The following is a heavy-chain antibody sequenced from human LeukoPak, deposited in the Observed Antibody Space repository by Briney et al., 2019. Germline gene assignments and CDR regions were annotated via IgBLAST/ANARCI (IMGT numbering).Heavy chain of an antibody. CDR1: GDSISSSWYY. Sequence: SETLSLTCTVSGDSISSSWYYWGWIRQPPGKGLEWIGSIFYSGSSYYNPSLKSRVTISVDTSKNQFSLKLSSVTAADTAVYYCARQLEMAIIADYFDYWGQGTLATVSS. V-gene: IGHV4-39*01. CDR2: IFYSGSS. CDR3: ARQLEMAIIADYFDY. D-gene: IGHD5-24*01. J-gene: IGHJ4*02.